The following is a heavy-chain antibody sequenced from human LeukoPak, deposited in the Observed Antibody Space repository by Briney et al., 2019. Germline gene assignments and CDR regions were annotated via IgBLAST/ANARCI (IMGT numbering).Heavy chain of an antibody. Sequence: SETLSLTCTVSGGSISSYYWSWIRQPPGKGLEWIGYIYYSGSTNYNPSLKSRVTISVDTSKNQFSLKLSSVTAADTAVYYCAGGSASYDILTGYYPLYYFDYWGQGTLVTVSS. CDR3: AGGSASYDILTGYYPLYYFDY. CDR2: IYYSGST. D-gene: IGHD3-9*01. CDR1: GGSISSYY. J-gene: IGHJ4*02. V-gene: IGHV4-59*01.